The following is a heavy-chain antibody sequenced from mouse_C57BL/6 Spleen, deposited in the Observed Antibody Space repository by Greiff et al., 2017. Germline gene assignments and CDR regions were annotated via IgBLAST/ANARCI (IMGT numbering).Heavy chain of an antibody. Sequence: FQLQQSGPVLVKPGASVKMSCKASGYTFTDYYMNWVKQSHGKSLEWIGVINPYNRGTSYNQKFKGKATLTVDKSSSTAYMELNSLTSEDSAVYYCARRDSNYSDWGQGTLVTVSA. CDR2: INPYNRGT. CDR3: ARRDSNYSD. J-gene: IGHJ3*01. D-gene: IGHD2-5*01. V-gene: IGHV1-19*01. CDR1: GYTFTDYY.